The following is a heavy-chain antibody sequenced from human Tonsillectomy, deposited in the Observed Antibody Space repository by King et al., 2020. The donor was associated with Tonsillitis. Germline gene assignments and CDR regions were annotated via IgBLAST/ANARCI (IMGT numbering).Heavy chain of an antibody. CDR1: GFTFSSYA. CDR3: ARDTDQIDYYSDY. J-gene: IGHJ4*02. CDR2: ISYDGSNK. D-gene: IGHD2/OR15-2a*01. V-gene: IGHV3-30*04. Sequence: VQLVESGGGVVQPGRSLRLSCAASGFTFSSYAMHWVRQAPGKGLEWVAVISYDGSNKYYADSVKGRFTISRDNSKNTLYLQMNSLRAEDTAVYYCARDTDQIDYYSDYWGQGTLVTVAS.